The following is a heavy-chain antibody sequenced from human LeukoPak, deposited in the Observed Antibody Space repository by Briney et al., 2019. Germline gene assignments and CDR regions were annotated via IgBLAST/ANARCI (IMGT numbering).Heavy chain of an antibody. CDR3: ARGLALGYCSGGSCYAYDV. CDR1: GGTFSSYA. J-gene: IGHJ6*04. D-gene: IGHD2-15*01. V-gene: IGHV1-69*04. Sequence: GASVKVSCKASGGTFSSYAISWVRQAPGQGLEWMGRIIPILGIANYAQKFRGRVTITADKSTSTAYMELSSLRSEDTAVYYCARGLALGYCSGGSCYAYDVWGKGTTVTVSS. CDR2: IIPILGIA.